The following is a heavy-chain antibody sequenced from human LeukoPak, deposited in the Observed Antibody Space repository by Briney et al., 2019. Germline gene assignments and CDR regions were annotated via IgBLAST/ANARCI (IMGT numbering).Heavy chain of an antibody. CDR2: ISSSGSTI. CDR3: AREMVVPAATTYYYYGMDV. CDR1: GFTFSSYE. Sequence: GGSLRLSCAASGFTFSSYEMNWVRQAPGKGLEWASYISSSGSTIYYADSVKGRFTISRDNAKNSLYLQMNSLRAEDTAVYYCAREMVVPAATTYYYYGMDVWGQGTTVTVSS. J-gene: IGHJ6*02. V-gene: IGHV3-48*03. D-gene: IGHD2-2*01.